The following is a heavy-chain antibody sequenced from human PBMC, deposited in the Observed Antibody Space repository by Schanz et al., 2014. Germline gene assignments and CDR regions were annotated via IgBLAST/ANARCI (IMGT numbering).Heavy chain of an antibody. CDR1: GFTFSTYA. Sequence: VQLLQSGGALVQPGGSLRLSCSASGFTFSTYAMSWARQTPGKGLEWVSRMIGSGSSVFYADSVKGRFTISRDNLKNTVYLQMNSLRAGDTAVYYCARDGDFDYWGQGTLVTVSS. V-gene: IGHV3-23*01. J-gene: IGHJ4*02. CDR2: MIGSGSSV. CDR3: ARDGDFDY.